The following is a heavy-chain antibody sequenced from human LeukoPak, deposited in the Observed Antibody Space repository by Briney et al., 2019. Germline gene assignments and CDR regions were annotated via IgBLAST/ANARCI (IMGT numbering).Heavy chain of an antibody. V-gene: IGHV4-39*07. CDR3: ARDHKPLGSSWYNWHAFDI. CDR1: GGSISSSSYY. Sequence: ASETPSLTCTVSGGSISSSSYYWGWIRQPPGKGLEWIGSIYYSGSTYYNPSLKSRVTISVDTSKNQFSLKLSFVTAADTAVYYCARDHKPLGSSWYNWHAFDIWGQGTMVTVSS. D-gene: IGHD6-13*01. CDR2: IYYSGST. J-gene: IGHJ3*02.